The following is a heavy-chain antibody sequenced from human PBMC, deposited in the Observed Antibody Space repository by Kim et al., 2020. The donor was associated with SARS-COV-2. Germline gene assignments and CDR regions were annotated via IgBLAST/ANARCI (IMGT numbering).Heavy chain of an antibody. CDR2: FDPEDGET. Sequence: ASVKVSCKVSGYTLTELSMHWVRQAPGKGLEWMGGFDPEDGETIYAQKFQGRVTMTEDTSTDTAYMELSSLRSEDTAVYYCATGFSVDCSGGSCYLGNYFDLWGRGTLVTVSS. J-gene: IGHJ2*01. CDR3: ATGFSVDCSGGSCYLGNYFDL. V-gene: IGHV1-24*01. D-gene: IGHD2-15*01. CDR1: GYTLTELS.